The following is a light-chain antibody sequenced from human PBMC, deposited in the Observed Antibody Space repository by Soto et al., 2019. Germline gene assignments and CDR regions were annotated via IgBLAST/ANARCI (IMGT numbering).Light chain of an antibody. V-gene: IGLV1-47*01. CDR2: MNN. Sequence: QSVLTQPPSASGTPGQTVTISCSGSSSNIGGNFVSWYQHVPGTAPKVLIFMNNQRPSGVPDRFSGSKSGTSASLAISGLPAGDGAEYYCAAWDDSLEGVLFGGGTKVTVL. CDR3: AAWDDSLEGVL. J-gene: IGLJ2*01. CDR1: SSNIGGNF.